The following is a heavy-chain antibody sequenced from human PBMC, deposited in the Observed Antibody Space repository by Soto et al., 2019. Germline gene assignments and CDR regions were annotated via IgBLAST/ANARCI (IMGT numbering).Heavy chain of an antibody. CDR3: VLGYCSGGSCYNSEILFDY. CDR1: GFTFSSYA. J-gene: IGHJ4*02. CDR2: IGAAGNT. Sequence: GGSLRLSCAASGFTFSSYAMHWVRQAPGKGLEWVAVAIGAAGNTYYPGSVKGRFTISRENAKNSLYLQMNSLRAEDTAVYYCVLGYCSGGSCYNSEILFDYWGQGTLVTVSS. V-gene: IGHV3-13*01. D-gene: IGHD2-15*01.